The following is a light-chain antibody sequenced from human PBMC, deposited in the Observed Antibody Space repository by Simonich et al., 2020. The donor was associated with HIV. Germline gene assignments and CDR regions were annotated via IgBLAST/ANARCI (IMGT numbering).Light chain of an antibody. Sequence: EIVLTQSPGTLSLSPGERATLSCRDCQSVGSSYLAWYQPKPVLSPRILIYDASSRATGIPDRFSGSGAGTDFTLTISSLEPEDFAVYYCQQRSNWPPLFGGGTKVEIK. CDR1: QSVGSSY. CDR2: DAS. J-gene: IGKJ4*01. CDR3: QQRSNWPPL. V-gene: IGKV3D-20*02.